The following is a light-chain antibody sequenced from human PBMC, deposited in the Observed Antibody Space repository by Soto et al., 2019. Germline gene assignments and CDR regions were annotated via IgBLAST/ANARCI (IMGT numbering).Light chain of an antibody. CDR3: CSHAGTSNYV. V-gene: IGLV2-11*01. J-gene: IGLJ1*01. Sequence: QSVLTQPRSVSGSPGQSVTISCTGTSSDVGGYNYVSWYQQHPGKAPKLMIYDVSKRPSGVPDRFSGFKSGNTASLTISGLQAEDEADYSCCSHAGTSNYVFGTGTKLTVL. CDR2: DVS. CDR1: SSDVGGYNY.